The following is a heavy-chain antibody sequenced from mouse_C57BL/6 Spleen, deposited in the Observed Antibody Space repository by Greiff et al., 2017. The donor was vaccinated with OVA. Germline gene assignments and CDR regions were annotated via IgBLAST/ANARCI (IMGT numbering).Heavy chain of an antibody. D-gene: IGHD1-1*01. Sequence: EVMLVESGGGLVQPGGSLKLSCAASGFTFSDYYMYWVRQTPEKRLEWVAYISNGGGSTYYPDTVKGRFTISRDNAKNTLYLQMSRLKSEDTAMYYCARQGYYGSDYWGQGTTLTVSS. V-gene: IGHV5-12*01. CDR2: ISNGGGST. J-gene: IGHJ2*01. CDR1: GFTFSDYY. CDR3: ARQGYYGSDY.